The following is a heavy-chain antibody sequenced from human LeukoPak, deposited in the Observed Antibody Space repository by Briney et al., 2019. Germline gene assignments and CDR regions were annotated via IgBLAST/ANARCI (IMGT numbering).Heavy chain of an antibody. V-gene: IGHV4-30-4*01. Sequence: SQTLSLTCTVSGGSISSVHYYWSWIRQPPGKGLEWIGYIYYSGSTYYNPSLKSRVTISVDPSKNQFSLKLSSVTAADTAVYYCASEPAPFGSGYYYYGMDVWGQGTTVTVSS. D-gene: IGHD3-3*01. CDR2: IYYSGST. CDR3: ASEPAPFGSGYYYYGMDV. CDR1: GGSISSVHYY. J-gene: IGHJ6*02.